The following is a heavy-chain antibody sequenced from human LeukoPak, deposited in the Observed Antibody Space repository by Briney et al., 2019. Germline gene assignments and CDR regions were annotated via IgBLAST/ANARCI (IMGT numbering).Heavy chain of an antibody. Sequence: TETLSLTCTVSGGSISSYYWSWIRQPPGKGLEWIGYIYYSGSTNYNPSLKSRVTISVDTSKNQFSLKLSSVTAADTAVYYCARGVPAASEHGFDPWGQGTLVTVSS. D-gene: IGHD2-2*01. CDR3: ARGVPAASEHGFDP. CDR1: GGSISSYY. J-gene: IGHJ5*02. V-gene: IGHV4-59*01. CDR2: IYYSGST.